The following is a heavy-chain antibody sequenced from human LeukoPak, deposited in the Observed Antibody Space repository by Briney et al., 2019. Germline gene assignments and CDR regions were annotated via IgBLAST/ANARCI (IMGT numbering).Heavy chain of an antibody. CDR3: ARGLAAAGTRGPY. CDR2: IRNDGSII. J-gene: IGHJ4*02. V-gene: IGHV3-30*02. CDR1: GSTFSSYG. Sequence: PGGSLRLSCAASGSTFSSYGMHWIRQAPGKGLEWVAFIRNDGSIIYNADSVKGRFTISRDNSKNTLYLQMNSLRVDDTAVYYCARGLAAAGTRGPYWGQGTLVTVSS. D-gene: IGHD6-13*01.